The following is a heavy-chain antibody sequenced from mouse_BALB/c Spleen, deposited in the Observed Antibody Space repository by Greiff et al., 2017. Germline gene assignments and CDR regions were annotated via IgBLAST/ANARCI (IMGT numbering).Heavy chain of an antibody. CDR1: GFAFSSYD. D-gene: IGHD3-2*01. Sequence: EVMLVESGGGLVKPGGSLKLSCAASGFAFSSYDMSWVRQTPEKRLEWVAYISSGGGSTYYPDTVKGRFTISSDNAKNTLYLQMSSLKSEDTAMYYCARHPDSSGSAWFAYWGQGTLVTVSA. V-gene: IGHV5-12-1*01. CDR3: ARHPDSSGSAWFAY. CDR2: ISSGGGST. J-gene: IGHJ3*01.